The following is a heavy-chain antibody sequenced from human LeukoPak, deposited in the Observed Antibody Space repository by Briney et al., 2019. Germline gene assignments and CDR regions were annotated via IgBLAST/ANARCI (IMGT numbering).Heavy chain of an antibody. D-gene: IGHD1-14*01. CDR2: IWNDGSNK. CDR3: ARENHGSFDY. Sequence: QPGGSLRLSCVASGFTFSAYGMYWVRQAPGKGLEWVAVIWNDGSNKYYGDSVKGRFTISRDNSKNTLYLQMNSLRAEDTAVYYCARENHGSFDYWGQGSLVTVSS. CDR1: GFTFSAYG. V-gene: IGHV3-33*01. J-gene: IGHJ4*02.